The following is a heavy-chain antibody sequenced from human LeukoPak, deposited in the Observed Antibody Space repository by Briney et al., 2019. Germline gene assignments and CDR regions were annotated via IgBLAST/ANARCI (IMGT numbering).Heavy chain of an antibody. Sequence: SETLSLTCTVSGGSISSGSYYWGWIRQPPGKGLEWIGSIYYSGSSFDNPALKSRVTISVDTSKNQFSLKLSSVTAADTAVYYCARHRSGWLQSSFDYWGQGTLVTVSS. J-gene: IGHJ4*02. CDR2: IYYSGSS. CDR3: ARHRSGWLQSSFDY. CDR1: GGSISSGSYY. V-gene: IGHV4-39*01. D-gene: IGHD5-24*01.